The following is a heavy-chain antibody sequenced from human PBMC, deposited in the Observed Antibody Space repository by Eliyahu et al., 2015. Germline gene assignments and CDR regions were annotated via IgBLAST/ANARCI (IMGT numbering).Heavy chain of an antibody. CDR1: GFTFSSYA. Sequence: EVQLLESGGGLVQPGGSLXXSXXASGFTFSSYAMSWVRQAPGKGLEWVSAISGSGGSTYYADSVKGRFTISRDNSKNTLYLQMNSLRAEDTAVYYCAKDLRDYFDYWGQGTLVTVSS. CDR3: AKDLRDYFDY. J-gene: IGHJ4*02. V-gene: IGHV3-23*01. CDR2: ISGSGGST.